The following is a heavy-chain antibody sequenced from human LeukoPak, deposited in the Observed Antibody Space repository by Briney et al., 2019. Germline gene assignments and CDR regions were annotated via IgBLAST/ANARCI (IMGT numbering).Heavy chain of an antibody. J-gene: IGHJ4*02. V-gene: IGHV3-23*01. CDR1: GFTFSSYA. CDR2: ISGSGGST. CDR3: AKGDYGDYVESLIFPFDY. Sequence: PGGSLRLSCAASGFTFSSYAMSWVRQAPGKGLEWVSAISGSGGSTYYADSVKGRFTISRDNSKSTLYLQMNSLRAEDTAVYYCAKGDYGDYVESLIFPFDYWGQGTLVTVSS. D-gene: IGHD4-17*01.